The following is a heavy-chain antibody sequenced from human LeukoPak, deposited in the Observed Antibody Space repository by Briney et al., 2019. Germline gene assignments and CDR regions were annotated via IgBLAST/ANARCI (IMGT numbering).Heavy chain of an antibody. CDR2: IIPIFGTA. V-gene: IGHV1-69*13. Sequence: SVKVSCKASGGTFSSYAISWVRQAPGQGLEWMGGIIPIFGTANYAQKFQGRVTITADESTSTAYMELSSLRSEDTAVYYCARWNYSYYYGSRGPQLFDYWGKGTLVTVSS. CDR1: GGTFSSYA. J-gene: IGHJ4*02. CDR3: ARWNYSYYYGSRGPQLFDY. D-gene: IGHD3-22*01.